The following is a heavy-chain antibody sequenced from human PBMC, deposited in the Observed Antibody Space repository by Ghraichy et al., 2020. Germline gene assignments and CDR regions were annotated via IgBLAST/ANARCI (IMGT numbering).Heavy chain of an antibody. CDR3: ARVNTDLNGLDV. V-gene: IGHV4-59*01. CDR1: GGSISGNY. CDR2: MTYSGSA. J-gene: IGHJ6*02. Sequence: SQTLSLTCAVSGGSISGNYGTWIRQHPSKALEWIGYMTYSGSANYNPSHESRLTMSLDTSKNHFFLKLTSVTAADTALYYCARVNTDLNGLDVWGQGTTVIVFS. D-gene: IGHD4-17*01.